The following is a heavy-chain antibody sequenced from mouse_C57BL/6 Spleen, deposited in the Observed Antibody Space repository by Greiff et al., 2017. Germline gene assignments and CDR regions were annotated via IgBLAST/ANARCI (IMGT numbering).Heavy chain of an antibody. J-gene: IGHJ4*01. V-gene: IGHV1-9*01. CDR3: ARRGYAMDY. CDR1: GYTFTGYW. Sequence: QVQLQQSGAELMKPGASVKLSCKATGYTFTGYWIEWVKQRPGHGLEWLGEILPGSGSTTYNEKFKGTATFTADTSSHTAYMQLSSLTTEDSASYYCARRGYAMDYWGQGTSVTVSS. CDR2: ILPGSGST.